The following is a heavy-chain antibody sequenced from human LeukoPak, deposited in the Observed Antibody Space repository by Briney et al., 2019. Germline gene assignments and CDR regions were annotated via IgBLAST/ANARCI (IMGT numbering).Heavy chain of an antibody. CDR3: ARWTPCGWDCHILDY. Sequence: SETLSLTCTVSGDSINAFYWSWIRQPPGKGLEWIGYISNGGSSGSTNYNPSLKSRVTISADMSKNQFSLRLNSVTAADTAVYYCARWTPCGWDCHILDYWSQGILVTDSS. D-gene: IGHD2-21*02. J-gene: IGHJ4*02. CDR1: GDSINAFY. V-gene: IGHV4-59*01. CDR2: ISNGGSSGST.